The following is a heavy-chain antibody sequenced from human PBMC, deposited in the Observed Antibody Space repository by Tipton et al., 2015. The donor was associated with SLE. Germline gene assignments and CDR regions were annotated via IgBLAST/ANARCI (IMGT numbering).Heavy chain of an antibody. Sequence: SLRLSCAASGFSFSSYAMSWVRQAPGKGLEWVAIIYSAGSTNSADTLKGRFTISRDNSKNTLYLQMNSLRAEDTAVYYCAKGPYYYDSSGPFDYWGQGTLVTVSS. D-gene: IGHD3-22*01. CDR1: GFSFSSYA. V-gene: IGHV3-23*03. CDR3: AKGPYYYDSSGPFDY. CDR2: IIYSAGST. J-gene: IGHJ4*02.